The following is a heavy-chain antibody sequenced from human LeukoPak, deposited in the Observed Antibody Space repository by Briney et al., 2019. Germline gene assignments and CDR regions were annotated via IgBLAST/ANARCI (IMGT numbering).Heavy chain of an antibody. Sequence: SVKVSCKASGGTFSSYAISWVRQAPGQGLEWMGGIIPIFGTANYAQKFQGRVTITTDESTSTAYMELSSLRSEDTAVYYCARGVWFGEFSYEYYFDYWGQGTLVTVSS. J-gene: IGHJ4*02. CDR3: ARGVWFGEFSYEYYFDY. CDR1: GGTFSSYA. CDR2: IIPIFGTA. V-gene: IGHV1-69*05. D-gene: IGHD3-10*01.